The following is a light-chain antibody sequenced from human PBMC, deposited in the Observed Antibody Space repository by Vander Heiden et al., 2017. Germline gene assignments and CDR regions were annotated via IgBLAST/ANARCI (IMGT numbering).Light chain of an antibody. J-gene: IGKJ1*01. CDR2: WAS. V-gene: IGKV4-1*01. Sequence: DIVMTQSPDSLAVSLGERATINCKSSQSVLFSPLYRPDNKNYLAWYQQKPGQPPKLLMHWASTREPGVPDRFSGSGSGTDFTLTISSLQAEDVAVYYCQQYYSTPRTFGQGTRVEI. CDR3: QQYYSTPRT. CDR1: QSVLFSPLYRPDNKNY.